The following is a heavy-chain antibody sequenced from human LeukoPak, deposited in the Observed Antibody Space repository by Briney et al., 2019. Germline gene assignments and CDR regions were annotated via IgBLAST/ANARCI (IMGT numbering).Heavy chain of an antibody. Sequence: GGSLRLSCAASGFTFSDYYMSWIRQAPGKGLEWVSYISSSGSTIYYADSVKGRFTISRDNAKNSLYLQMNSLRAEDTAVCYCARVPEELDYYYYYMDVWGKGTTVTVPS. CDR3: ARVPEELDYYYYYMDV. D-gene: IGHD1-14*01. CDR2: ISSSGSTI. V-gene: IGHV3-11*01. J-gene: IGHJ6*03. CDR1: GFTFSDYY.